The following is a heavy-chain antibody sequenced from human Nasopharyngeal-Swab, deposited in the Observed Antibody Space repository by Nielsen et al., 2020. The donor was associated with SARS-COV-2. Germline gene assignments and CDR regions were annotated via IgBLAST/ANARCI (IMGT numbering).Heavy chain of an antibody. J-gene: IGHJ4*02. CDR3: ASHYGSGSRPLDY. V-gene: IGHV3-33*01. CDR1: GFTFSSYG. Sequence: GESLQISCAASGFTFSSYGMHWVRQAPGKGLEWVAVIWYDGSNKYYADSVKGRFTISRDNSKNTLYLQMNSLRAEDTAVYYCASHYGSGSRPLDYWGQGTLVTVSS. CDR2: IWYDGSNK. D-gene: IGHD3-10*01.